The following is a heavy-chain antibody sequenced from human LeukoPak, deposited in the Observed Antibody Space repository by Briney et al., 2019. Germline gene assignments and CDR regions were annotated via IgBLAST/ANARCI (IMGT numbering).Heavy chain of an antibody. Sequence: GGSLRLSCAASGFTFSSYSMNWVRQAPGQGLDWVSCISSSGSYIYYADSLKGRFTISRDNAKNSLYLQMNSLRAEDTAVYYCALGRSSSWYADYWGQGTLVTVSS. D-gene: IGHD6-13*01. J-gene: IGHJ4*02. V-gene: IGHV3-21*01. CDR1: GFTFSSYS. CDR2: ISSSGSYI. CDR3: ALGRSSSWYADY.